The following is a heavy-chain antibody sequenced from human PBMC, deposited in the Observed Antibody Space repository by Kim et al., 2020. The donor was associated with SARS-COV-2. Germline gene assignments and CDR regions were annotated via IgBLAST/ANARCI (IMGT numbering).Heavy chain of an antibody. CDR1: GFTFSSYG. Sequence: GGSLRLTCAASGFTFSSYGMHWVRQAPGKGLEWVAVISYDGSSKYYADSVKGRFTISRDNSKNTLYLQMNSLRAEDTAVYYCGEDTRWLQSNGYYFDYWGQGTLGTVSS. CDR2: ISYDGSSK. J-gene: IGHJ4*02. V-gene: IGHV3-30*18. D-gene: IGHD5-12*01. CDR3: GEDTRWLQSNGYYFDY.